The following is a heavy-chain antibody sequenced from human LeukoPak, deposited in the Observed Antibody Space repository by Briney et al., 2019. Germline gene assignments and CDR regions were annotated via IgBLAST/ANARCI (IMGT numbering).Heavy chain of an antibody. J-gene: IGHJ3*02. CDR1: GFTFSDYY. D-gene: IGHD3-22*01. CDR3: ARDYYYDSSGYPHAFDI. V-gene: IGHV3-11*01. CDR2: ISSSGSTI. Sequence: GGSLRLSRAASGFTFSDYYMSWIRQAPGKGLEWVSYISSSGSTIYYADSVKGRFTISRDNAKNSLYLQMNSLRAEDTAMYYCARDYYYDSSGYPHAFDIWGQGTMVTVSS.